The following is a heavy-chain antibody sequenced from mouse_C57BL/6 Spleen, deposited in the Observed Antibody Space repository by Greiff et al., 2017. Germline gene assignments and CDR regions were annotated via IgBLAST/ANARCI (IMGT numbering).Heavy chain of an antibody. J-gene: IGHJ4*01. CDR1: GYTFTSYW. D-gene: IGHD2-2*01. CDR3: SMVTTRYAMDY. CDR2: IYPGSGST. V-gene: IGHV1-55*01. Sequence: QVQLQQPGAELVKPGASVKMSCKASGYTFTSYWITWVKQRPGQGLEWIGDIYPGSGSTNYNETFKSKATLTVDTSSSTAYMQLSSLTSEDSAVYYCSMVTTRYAMDYWGQGTSVTVSS.